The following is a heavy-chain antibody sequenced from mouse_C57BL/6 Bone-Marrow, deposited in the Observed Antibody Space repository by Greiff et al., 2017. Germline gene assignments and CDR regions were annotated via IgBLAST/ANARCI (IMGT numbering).Heavy chain of an antibody. CDR1: GYTFTDYY. CDR2: INPNNGGT. CDR3: ARYPLSYDGSSYGYYAMDY. J-gene: IGHJ4*01. V-gene: IGHV1-26*01. Sequence: EVQLQQSGPELVKPGASVKISCKASGYTFTDYYMNWVKQSHGKSLEWIGDINPNNGGTSYNQKFKGQATLTVDKSSSTAYMELRSLTSEDSAVYYCARYPLSYDGSSYGYYAMDYWGQGTSVTVSS. D-gene: IGHD1-1*01.